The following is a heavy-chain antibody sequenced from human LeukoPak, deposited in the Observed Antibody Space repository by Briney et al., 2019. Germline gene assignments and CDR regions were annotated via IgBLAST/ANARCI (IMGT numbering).Heavy chain of an antibody. CDR1: GDSISSSGYY. V-gene: IGHV4-61*02. D-gene: IGHD2-15*01. CDR3: AREELSSVWDATPFDY. Sequence: SETLSLTCSVSGDSISSSGYYWDWIRQPAGKGLEWIGRIYTSGSTNYNPSLKSRVTMSVDTSKNQFSLKLSSVTAADTAVYYCAREELSSVWDATPFDYWGQGTLVTVSS. CDR2: IYTSGST. J-gene: IGHJ4*02.